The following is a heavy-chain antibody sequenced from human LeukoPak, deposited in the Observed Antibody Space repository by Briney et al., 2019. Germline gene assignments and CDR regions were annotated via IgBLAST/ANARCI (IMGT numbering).Heavy chain of an antibody. J-gene: IGHJ4*02. Sequence: SETLSLTCTVSGGSISSSSYYWGWIRQPPGKGLEWIGSIYYSGSTYYNPSLKSRVTISVDTSKNQFSLNLSSVTAADTAMYYCARAVGASRNFFDYWGQGTLVTVSS. V-gene: IGHV4-39*07. CDR2: IYYSGST. D-gene: IGHD1-26*01. CDR1: GGSISSSSYY. CDR3: ARAVGASRNFFDY.